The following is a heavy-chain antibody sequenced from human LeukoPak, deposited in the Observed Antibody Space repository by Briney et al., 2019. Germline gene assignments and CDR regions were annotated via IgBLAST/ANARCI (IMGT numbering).Heavy chain of an antibody. CDR1: GFTFSSYW. CDR3: ARDGARLNYYDSSGYYYW. CDR2: IKQDGSEK. V-gene: IGHV3-7*01. J-gene: IGHJ4*02. Sequence: PGGSLRLSCAASGFTFSSYWMSWVRQAPGKGLEWVANIKQDGSEKYYVDSVKGRFTISRDNAKNSLYLQMNSLRAEDTAVYYCARDGARLNYYDSSGYYYWWGQGTLVTVSS. D-gene: IGHD3-22*01.